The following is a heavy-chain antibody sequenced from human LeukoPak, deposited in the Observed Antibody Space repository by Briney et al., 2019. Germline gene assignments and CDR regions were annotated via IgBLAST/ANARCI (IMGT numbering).Heavy chain of an antibody. V-gene: IGHV4-38-2*02. CDR3: ARDRGGYSYGYDAFDI. Sequence: SETLSLTCTVSGYSISSGYYWGWIRQPPGKGLEWIGSIYHSGSTYYNPSLKSRVTISVDTSKNQFSLKLSSVTAADTAVSYCARDRGGYSYGYDAFDIWGQGTMVTVSS. D-gene: IGHD5-18*01. CDR2: IYHSGST. CDR1: GYSISSGYY. J-gene: IGHJ3*02.